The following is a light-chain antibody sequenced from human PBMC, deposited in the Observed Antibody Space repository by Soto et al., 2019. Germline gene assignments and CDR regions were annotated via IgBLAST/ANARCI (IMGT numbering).Light chain of an antibody. Sequence: EIVLTQSPGTLSLSPGERATLSCRASQSVGSNYLAWYQRKPGQAPRLLIYGASSRATGIPDRFSGSGSGTDFTLTISRLEPEDFAVYYCQQHNNSPWTFGQGTKVDIK. CDR3: QQHNNSPWT. V-gene: IGKV3-20*01. CDR1: QSVGSNY. J-gene: IGKJ1*01. CDR2: GAS.